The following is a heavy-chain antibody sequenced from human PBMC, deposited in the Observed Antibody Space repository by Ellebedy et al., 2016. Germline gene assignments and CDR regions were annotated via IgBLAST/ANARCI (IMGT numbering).Heavy chain of an antibody. V-gene: IGHV4-34*01. CDR3: AIPGYSSGQTFDY. D-gene: IGHD6-19*01. CDR1: GGSFSGYY. J-gene: IGHJ4*02. CDR2: INHSGST. Sequence: SETLSLTCAVYGGSFSGYYWSWIRQPPGKGLEWIGEINHSGSTNYNPSLKSRVTISVDTSKNQFSLKLSSVTAADTAVYYCAIPGYSSGQTFDYWGQGTLVTVSS.